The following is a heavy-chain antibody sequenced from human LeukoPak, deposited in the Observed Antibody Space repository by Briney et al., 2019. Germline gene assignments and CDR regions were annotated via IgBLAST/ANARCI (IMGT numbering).Heavy chain of an antibody. Sequence: GESLRLSCAASGFTFSSYWMSWVRQAPGKGLEWVSAISGGGGTTYYADPVKGRFTHSRDNSKNMLNLLMNSLRAEDTAAYYYAKGVSGSSHDAFDIWGQGTMVTVSS. D-gene: IGHD1-26*01. V-gene: IGHV3-23*01. J-gene: IGHJ3*02. CDR3: AKGVSGSSHDAFDI. CDR2: ISGGGGTT. CDR1: GFTFSSYW.